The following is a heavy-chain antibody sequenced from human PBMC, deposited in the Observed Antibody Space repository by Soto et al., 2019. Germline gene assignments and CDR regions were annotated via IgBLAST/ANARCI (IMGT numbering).Heavy chain of an antibody. Sequence: ASVKVSCKASGYTFTGYYMHWVRQAPGQGLEWMGWINPNSGGTNYAQKFQGWVTMTRDTSISTAYMELSRLRSDDTAVYYCARSDFWSGYYYPGMDVWGQGTTVTVSS. CDR3: ARSDFWSGYYYPGMDV. CDR1: GYTFTGYY. CDR2: INPNSGGT. V-gene: IGHV1-2*04. J-gene: IGHJ6*02. D-gene: IGHD3-3*01.